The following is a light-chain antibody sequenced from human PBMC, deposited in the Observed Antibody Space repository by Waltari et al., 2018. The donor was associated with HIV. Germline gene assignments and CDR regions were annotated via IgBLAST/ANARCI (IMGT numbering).Light chain of an antibody. V-gene: IGKV3-15*01. CDR1: PSIRSK. J-gene: IGKJ1*01. CDR3: QQYNNWWT. CDR2: GAS. Sequence: EIVMTQSPATLSVSPGERATLACRASPSIRSKIAWYQQKPGQAPRLLIYGASTRATGIPARFSGTGSGTEFTLTIGSLQSEDFAVYYCQQYNNWWTFGLGTKVEI.